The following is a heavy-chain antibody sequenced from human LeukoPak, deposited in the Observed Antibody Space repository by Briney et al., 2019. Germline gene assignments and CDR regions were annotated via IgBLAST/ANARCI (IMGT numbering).Heavy chain of an antibody. CDR3: ARDMRTGSHFDY. Sequence: PGGSLRLSCAASTFTFSSYAMSWVRQAPGKGLEWVSAISGSGGSTYYADSVKGRFTISRDNSKNTLYLQMNSLRAEDTAVYYCARDMRTGSHFDYWGQGTLVTVSS. CDR2: ISGSGGST. D-gene: IGHD1-14*01. J-gene: IGHJ4*02. V-gene: IGHV3-23*01. CDR1: TFTFSSYA.